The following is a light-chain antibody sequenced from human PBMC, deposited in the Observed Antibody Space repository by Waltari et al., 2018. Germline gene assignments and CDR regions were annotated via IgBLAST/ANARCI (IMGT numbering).Light chain of an antibody. J-gene: IGLJ3*02. CDR2: DVT. V-gene: IGLV2-11*01. Sequence: QSALTQPRSVSGSPGQSVPISCAGTGRDVGDFNPVSWYQQHPGKAPRLVIFDVTQRPSGVPDRFSGSKSGTSASLTVSGLQAEDEADYYCCSYAGIWVFGGGTKLTVL. CDR3: CSYAGIWV. CDR1: GRDVGDFNP.